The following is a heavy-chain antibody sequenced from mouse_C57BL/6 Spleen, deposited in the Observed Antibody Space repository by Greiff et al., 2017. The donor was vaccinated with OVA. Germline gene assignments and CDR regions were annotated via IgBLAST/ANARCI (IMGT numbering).Heavy chain of an antibody. V-gene: IGHV14-4*01. D-gene: IGHD3-3*01. CDR1: GFNIKDDY. Sequence: VQLKESGAELVRPGASVKLSCTASGFNIKDDYMHWVKQRPEQGLEWIGWIDPENGDTEYASKFQGKATITADTSSNTAYLQLSSLTSEDTAVYYCTTGDRTWLAYWGQGTLVTVYA. CDR3: TTGDRTWLAY. J-gene: IGHJ3*01. CDR2: IDPENGDT.